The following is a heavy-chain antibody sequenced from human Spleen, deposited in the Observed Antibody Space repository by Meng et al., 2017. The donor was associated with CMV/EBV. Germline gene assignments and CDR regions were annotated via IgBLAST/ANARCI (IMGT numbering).Heavy chain of an antibody. CDR3: ARGLNTDWDPLGY. CDR2: ITSTSSTI. Sequence: GESLKISCAASGFTFSSYSMNWVRQAPGMGLEWLSYITSTSSTIYYADSVKGRFTISRDNSKNSLNLQMTSLRGEDTAVYYCARGLNTDWDPLGYWGQGTLVTVSS. D-gene: IGHD3-9*01. CDR1: GFTFSSYS. V-gene: IGHV3-48*01. J-gene: IGHJ4*02.